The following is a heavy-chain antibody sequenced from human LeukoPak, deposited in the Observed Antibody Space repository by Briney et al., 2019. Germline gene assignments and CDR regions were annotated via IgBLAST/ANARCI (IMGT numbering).Heavy chain of an antibody. V-gene: IGHV3-23*01. Sequence: GGSLTLSCAASGCTFSRFAMSWVRQAPGQGLDWVSSISGSADSTYYADSVKGRFTISRDNSKNTLFLLMNIPRAEDTAVYFCARDAGKGSKDFEFDYWGQGIRVTVSS. CDR2: ISGSADST. D-gene: IGHD1-14*01. CDR3: ARDAGKGSKDFEFDY. J-gene: IGHJ4*02. CDR1: GCTFSRFA.